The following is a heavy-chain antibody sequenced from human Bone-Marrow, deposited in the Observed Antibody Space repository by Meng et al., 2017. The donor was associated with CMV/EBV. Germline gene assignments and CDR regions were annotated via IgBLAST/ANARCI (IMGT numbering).Heavy chain of an antibody. J-gene: IGHJ3*02. V-gene: IGHV5-51*01. CDR3: ARHRDAYCGGDCYSGAFAI. D-gene: IGHD2-21*01. CDR1: GYSFTSYW. CDR2: IYPGDSDT. Sequence: GESLKISCKGSGYSFTSYWIGWVRQMPGKGLEWMGIIYPGDSDTRYSPSFQGQVTISADKSISTAYLQWSSLKASDTAMYYCARHRDAYCGGDCYSGAFAIWGQGPRVTCSS.